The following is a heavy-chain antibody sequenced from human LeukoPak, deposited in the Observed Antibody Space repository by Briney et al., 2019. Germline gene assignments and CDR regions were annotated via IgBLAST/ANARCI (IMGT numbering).Heavy chain of an antibody. Sequence: GASVKVSCKASAYRFTGYYLHWVRQAPGQGLEWMGWINPNSGGTNYAQKFQGRVTMTRDTSISTAYMELSRLRSDDTAVYYCARVPGYVLMVYAHEDYYGMDVWGEGTTVTVSS. V-gene: IGHV1-2*02. CDR3: ARVPGYVLMVYAHEDYYGMDV. D-gene: IGHD2-8*01. CDR2: INPNSGGT. CDR1: AYRFTGYY. J-gene: IGHJ6*04.